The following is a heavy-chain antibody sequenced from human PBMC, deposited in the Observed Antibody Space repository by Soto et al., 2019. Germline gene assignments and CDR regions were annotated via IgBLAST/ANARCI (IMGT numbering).Heavy chain of an antibody. D-gene: IGHD6-6*01. CDR3: ARRSSSSLGSLFDP. Sequence: SETLSLTCTVSGGSISSSTYYWDWIRQPPGKGLEWIGAMYYAGNKNYNPSLESRVTMSVDTSKNQFSLKLSSVTSTDTAVYYCARRSSSSLGSLFDPWGRGILVTAPQ. CDR2: MYYAGNK. J-gene: IGHJ5*02. CDR1: GGSISSSTYY. V-gene: IGHV4-39*01.